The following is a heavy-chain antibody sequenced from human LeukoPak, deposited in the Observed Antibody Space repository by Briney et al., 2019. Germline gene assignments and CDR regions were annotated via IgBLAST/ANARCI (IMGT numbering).Heavy chain of an antibody. CDR3: ARGRGSSWYDDAFDI. D-gene: IGHD6-13*01. V-gene: IGHV1-8*02. J-gene: IGHJ3*02. CDR2: MNPNSGNT. Sequence: GASVRVSCKASGYTFTAYYLHWVRQAPGQGLEWMGWMNPNSGNTGYAQKFQGRVTMTRNTSISTAYMELSSLRSEDTAVYYCARGRGSSWYDDAFDIWGQGTMVTVSS. CDR1: GYTFTAYY.